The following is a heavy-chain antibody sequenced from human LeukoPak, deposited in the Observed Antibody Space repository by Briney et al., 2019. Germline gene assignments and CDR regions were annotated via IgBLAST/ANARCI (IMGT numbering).Heavy chain of an antibody. CDR1: GFTFSNAW. D-gene: IGHD2-15*01. CDR3: TTDLPGRGLAAFDI. J-gene: IGHJ3*02. CDR2: IKSKTDGGTT. Sequence: GGSLRLSCAASGFTFSNAWMSWVRQAPGKGLEWVGRIKSKTDGGTTDYAAPVKGRFTISRDDSKNTLYLQMNSLKTEDTAVYYCTTDLPGRGLAAFDIWGQGTMVTVSS. V-gene: IGHV3-15*01.